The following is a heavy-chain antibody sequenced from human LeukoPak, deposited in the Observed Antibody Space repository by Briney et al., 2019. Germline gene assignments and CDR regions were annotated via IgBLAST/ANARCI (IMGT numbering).Heavy chain of an antibody. CDR3: ARDSPTGYYSY. D-gene: IGHD3-22*01. Sequence: PGGSLRLSCAASGFSFSTYWMSWVRQAPGRGLEWVANIKEDGSDKYYVDSVKGRFTISRDNAENSLFLQMVSLRAEDTAVYYCARDSPTGYYSYWGQGTLVTVSS. CDR2: IKEDGSDK. V-gene: IGHV3-7*01. CDR1: GFSFSTYW. J-gene: IGHJ4*02.